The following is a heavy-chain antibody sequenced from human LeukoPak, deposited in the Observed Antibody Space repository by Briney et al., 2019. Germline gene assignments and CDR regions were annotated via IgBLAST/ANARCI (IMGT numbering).Heavy chain of an antibody. CDR3: AKDIGHSSGWYYFDY. Sequence: GRSLRLSCAASGFTFDDYAMHWVRQAPGKGLERVSGISWNSGSIGYADSVKGRFTISRDNAKNSLYLQMNSLRAEDTALYYCAKDIGHSSGWYYFDYWGQGTLVTVS. V-gene: IGHV3-9*01. D-gene: IGHD6-19*01. CDR1: GFTFDDYA. J-gene: IGHJ4*02. CDR2: ISWNSGSI.